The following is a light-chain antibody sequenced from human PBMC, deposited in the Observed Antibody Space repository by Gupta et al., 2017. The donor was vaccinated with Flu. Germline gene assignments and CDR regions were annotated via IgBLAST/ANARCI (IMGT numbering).Light chain of an antibody. Sequence: QSVLAQPPSASATPGPSVTISCSGSTSNIGSNYVFWYQQLPGTAPKLLIYRNDQRPSGVPDRFSGSKSGTSASLAISGLQSEDEADYHCATWDDSLSEWVFGGGTKLTVL. CDR3: ATWDDSLSEWV. CDR2: RND. CDR1: TSNIGSNY. J-gene: IGLJ3*02. V-gene: IGLV1-47*01.